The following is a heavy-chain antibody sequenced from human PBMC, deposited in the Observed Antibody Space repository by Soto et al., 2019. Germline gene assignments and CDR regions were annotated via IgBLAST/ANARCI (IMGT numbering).Heavy chain of an antibody. Sequence: VGSLRLSCSASGFTFSSYAMHWVRQAPGKGLEYVSAISSNGGSTYYADSVKGRFTISRDNSKNTLYLQMSSLRAEDTAVYYCVKSLSNYALNHWFDPWGQGTLVTVS. CDR1: GFTFSSYA. V-gene: IGHV3-64D*06. D-gene: IGHD4-4*01. CDR2: ISSNGGST. CDR3: VKSLSNYALNHWFDP. J-gene: IGHJ5*02.